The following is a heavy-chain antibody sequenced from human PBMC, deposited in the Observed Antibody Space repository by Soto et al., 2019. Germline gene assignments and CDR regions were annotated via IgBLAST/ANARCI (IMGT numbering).Heavy chain of an antibody. CDR2: IYTSGST. Sequence: SETLSLTCTVSGGSISSYYWSWIRQPAGKGLEWIGRIYTSGSTNYNPSLKSRVTMSVDTSKNQFSLKLSSVTAADTAVYYCARGRYCSGGTCYSDYWGQGALVTVSS. CDR3: ARGRYCSGGTCYSDY. CDR1: GGSISSYY. J-gene: IGHJ4*02. V-gene: IGHV4-4*07. D-gene: IGHD2-15*01.